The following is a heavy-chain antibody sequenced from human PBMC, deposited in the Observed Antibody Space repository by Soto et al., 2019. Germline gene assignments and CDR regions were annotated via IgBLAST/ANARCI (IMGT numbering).Heavy chain of an antibody. J-gene: IGHJ4*02. CDR3: SRGYPPRDQLGNLPGAF. CDR2: INPSGGST. Sequence: QVQLVQSGAEVMQPGASVKVSCKASGYTFTSYYIQWVRQAPGQGLEWMGIINPSGGSTNYAQKFQGRXTXTXXTSTSTVYMELSSRRSEDTAIYYCSRGYPPRDQLGNLPGAFWGQGTLVTVSS. V-gene: IGHV1-46*03. CDR1: GYTFTSYY. D-gene: IGHD1-1*01.